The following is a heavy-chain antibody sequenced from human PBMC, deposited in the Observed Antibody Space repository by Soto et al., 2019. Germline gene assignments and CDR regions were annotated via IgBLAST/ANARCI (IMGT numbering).Heavy chain of an antibody. CDR3: AKDRQFLRYYERVGHYNN. J-gene: IGHJ4*02. CDR1: GFTFKNYD. D-gene: IGHD3-9*01. Sequence: EVQLLESGGGLVQPGGSLRLSCVASGFTFKNYDMRWVRQAPGKGLEWVSCISGSGAITYYADSVRGRFTISRDNSKNTLYLQLNSLGAEDTAIYYCAKDRQFLRYYERVGHYNNWGQGTLVTVSS. CDR2: ISGSGAIT. V-gene: IGHV3-23*01.